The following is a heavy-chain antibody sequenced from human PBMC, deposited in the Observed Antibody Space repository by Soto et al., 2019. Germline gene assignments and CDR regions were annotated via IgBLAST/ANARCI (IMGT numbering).Heavy chain of an antibody. D-gene: IGHD3-22*01. CDR3: AKAPDSSGYRPLDY. CDR1: GFTFSSYG. V-gene: IGHV3-30*18. J-gene: IGHJ4*02. Sequence: PGGSLRLSCAASGFTFSSYGMHWVRQAPGKGLEWVAVISYDGSNKYYADSVKGRFTISRDNSKNTLYLQMNSLRAEDTAVYYCAKAPDSSGYRPLDYWGQGTLVTVS. CDR2: ISYDGSNK.